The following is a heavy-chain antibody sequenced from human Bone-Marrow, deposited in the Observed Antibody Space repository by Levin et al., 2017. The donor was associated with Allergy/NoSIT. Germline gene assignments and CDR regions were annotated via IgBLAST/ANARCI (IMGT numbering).Heavy chain of an antibody. CDR3: ARGSSGIYVGSFDL. J-gene: IGHJ4*02. CDR2: IKQDGNEK. D-gene: IGHD1-26*01. CDR1: GFTFSSYW. Sequence: PGGSLRLSCAASGFTFSSYWMTWVRQAPGKGLEWVANIKQDGNEKRYLDSVKGRFTISRDNAKNSLYLEVNSLRAEDTAVFYCARGSSGIYVGSFDLWGQGTLVTVS. V-gene: IGHV3-7*01.